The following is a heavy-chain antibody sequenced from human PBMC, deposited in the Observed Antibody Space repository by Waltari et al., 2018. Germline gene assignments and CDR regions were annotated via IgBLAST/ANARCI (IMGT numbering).Heavy chain of an antibody. CDR2: IHGSGKT. CDR3: SRDRGRGLYLDS. Sequence: QVQLQESGPGLVKPSGTLSLTCAVSGDSVSSAYWWSWVRQPPGTGLEWIGQIHGSGKTHYHPPLESRGTVSMDTSNNQFTLKVTSATAADTGVYYCSRDRGRGLYLDSWGQGTQVTVSP. V-gene: IGHV4-4*02. CDR1: GDSVSSAYW. J-gene: IGHJ4*02. D-gene: IGHD2-15*01.